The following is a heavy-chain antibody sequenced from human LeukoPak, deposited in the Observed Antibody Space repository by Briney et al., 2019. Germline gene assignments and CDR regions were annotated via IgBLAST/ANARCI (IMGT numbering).Heavy chain of an antibody. J-gene: IGHJ6*02. D-gene: IGHD2-8*01. CDR1: GFTFSDYY. V-gene: IGHV3-11*01. CDR3: ALGTINKDYYFGMDV. CDR2: ISNSGTTV. Sequence: GGSLRLSCAASGFTFSDYYMTWLRQAPGKGLEWLSYISNSGTTVFYADTVKGRFTVSRDNAKRSLYLQIESLRDDDTAVYHCALGTINKDYYFGMDVWGQGTTVTVSS.